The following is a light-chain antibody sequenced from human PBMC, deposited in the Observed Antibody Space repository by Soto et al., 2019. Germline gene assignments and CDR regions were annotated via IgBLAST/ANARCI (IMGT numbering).Light chain of an antibody. Sequence: DIVMTQSPLSLPVTPGEPASISCRSSQSLLHSNGYNYLDWYLQKPGQSPQVLIYLGSNRASGVPDRFSGSGSGTDFTLKISRVEAEDVGVSYCMQALQTPPTLGGGTKVDSK. J-gene: IGKJ4*01. CDR3: MQALQTPPT. CDR1: QSLLHSNGYNY. V-gene: IGKV2-28*01. CDR2: LGS.